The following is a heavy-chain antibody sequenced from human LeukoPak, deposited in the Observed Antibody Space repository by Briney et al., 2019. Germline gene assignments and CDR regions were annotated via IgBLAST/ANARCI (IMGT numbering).Heavy chain of an antibody. CDR2: INHSGST. CDR1: GGSFSGYY. J-gene: IGHJ4*02. CDR3: ARGPPHHYYYGSGRYDY. Sequence: SETLSLTCAVYGGSFSGYYWSWIRQPPGKGLEWIGEINHSGSTNYNPSLKSRVTISVDTSKNQFSLKLSSVTAADTAVYYCARGPPHHYYYGSGRYDYWGQGTLVIVSS. V-gene: IGHV4-34*01. D-gene: IGHD3-10*01.